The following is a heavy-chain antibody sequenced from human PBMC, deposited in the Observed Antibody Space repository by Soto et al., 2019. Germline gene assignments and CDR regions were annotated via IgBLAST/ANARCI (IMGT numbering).Heavy chain of an antibody. CDR3: ARVDNSSGYLYYFDY. Sequence: TLSLTCTVSGGSISSYYWSWIRQPPGKGLEWIGYIYYSGSTNYNPSLKSRVTISVDTSKNQFSLKLSSVTAADTAVYYCARVDNSSGYLYYFDYWGQGTLVTAPQ. V-gene: IGHV4-59*01. CDR1: GGSISSYY. J-gene: IGHJ4*02. D-gene: IGHD3-22*01. CDR2: IYYSGST.